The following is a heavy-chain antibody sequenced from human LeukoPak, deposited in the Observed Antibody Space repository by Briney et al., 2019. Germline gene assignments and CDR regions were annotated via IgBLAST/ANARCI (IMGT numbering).Heavy chain of an antibody. CDR1: GFTFGDYA. V-gene: IGHV3-49*04. Sequence: SGGSLRLSCTASGFTFGDYAMSWARQAPAQGLGWLGFISSKDYGETTENAASVKGRFTVARDDPNSLAYLQMNSRQTEDTAVYYCTRFVPYLDYWGRGTLVTVSA. D-gene: IGHD2-2*01. CDR2: ISSKDYGETT. CDR3: TRFVPYLDY. J-gene: IGHJ4*02.